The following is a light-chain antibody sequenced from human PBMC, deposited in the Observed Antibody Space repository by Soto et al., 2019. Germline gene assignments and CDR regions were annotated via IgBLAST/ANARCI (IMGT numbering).Light chain of an antibody. Sequence: EIVMTQSPATLSVSPGERATLSCRASQSVSSNLAWYQQKPGQAPRLLIYGASTRATGIPARFSGSGSGTEFTLTISSLQSEDFAVYYCQQYNNWPRGTFGQGTKVKS. J-gene: IGKJ1*01. CDR3: QQYNNWPRGT. CDR1: QSVSSN. CDR2: GAS. V-gene: IGKV3-15*01.